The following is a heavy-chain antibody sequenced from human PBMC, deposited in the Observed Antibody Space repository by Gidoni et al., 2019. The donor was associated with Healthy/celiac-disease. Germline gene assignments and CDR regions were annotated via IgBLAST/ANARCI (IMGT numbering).Heavy chain of an antibody. J-gene: IGHJ5*02. Sequence: QVQLVESGGGVVQPGRSLRLSCAASGFTFSSYGMHWVRQAPGKGLEWVAVIWYDGSNKYYADSVKGRFTISRDNSKNTLYLQMNSLRAEDTAVYYCAREGAPDNNWFDPWGQGTLVTVSS. CDR3: AREGAPDNNWFDP. CDR2: IWYDGSNK. D-gene: IGHD1-26*01. CDR1: GFTFSSYG. V-gene: IGHV3-33*01.